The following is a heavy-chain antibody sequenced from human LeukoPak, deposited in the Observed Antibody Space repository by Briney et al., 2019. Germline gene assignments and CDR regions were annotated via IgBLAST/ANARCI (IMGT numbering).Heavy chain of an antibody. CDR2: IYSGGSP. J-gene: IGHJ3*02. Sequence: GGSLRLSRAASGFTVSSNYMSWVRQAPGKGLEWVSIIYSGGSPYYADSLKGRFTISRDNSKNTLYLQMNSLRADDTAVYYYARTIVGETYDAFDIWGQGTEVTVSS. V-gene: IGHV3-53*01. D-gene: IGHD1-26*01. CDR3: ARTIVGETYDAFDI. CDR1: GFTVSSNY.